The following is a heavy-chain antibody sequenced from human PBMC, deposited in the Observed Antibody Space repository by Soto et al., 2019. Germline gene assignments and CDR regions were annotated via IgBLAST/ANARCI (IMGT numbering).Heavy chain of an antibody. Sequence: WGSLIVSCVACVINFGSRAMSWVRQDPGEGLEWVSTITDTGGDTKYSDSVRGRFTMSRDNSKKTLYLQMNNLRVEDSALYYCARGSTDSYPGSRIFDFWGRGTLVTVSS. CDR1: VINFGSRA. CDR2: ITDTGGDT. V-gene: IGHV3-23*01. D-gene: IGHD3-10*01. J-gene: IGHJ4*02. CDR3: ARGSTDSYPGSRIFDF.